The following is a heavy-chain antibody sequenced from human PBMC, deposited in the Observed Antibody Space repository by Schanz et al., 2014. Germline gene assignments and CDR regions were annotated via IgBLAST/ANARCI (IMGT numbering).Heavy chain of an antibody. CDR2: LSGSGGST. CDR3: AREEGWGIAAAGPKHYYYGMDV. J-gene: IGHJ6*02. Sequence: VQLVESGGGVVQPGRSLRLSCAASGFTFSSYAMSWVRQAPGKGLEWVSALSGSGGSTYYADSVKGRFTISRDNFKGALYLQMSSLRAEDTAVYYCAREEGWGIAAAGPKHYYYGMDVWGQGTTVTVSS. V-gene: IGHV3-23*04. CDR1: GFTFSSYA. D-gene: IGHD6-13*01.